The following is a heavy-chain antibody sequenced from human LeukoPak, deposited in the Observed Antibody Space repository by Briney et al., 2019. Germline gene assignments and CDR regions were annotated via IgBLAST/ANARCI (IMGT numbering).Heavy chain of an antibody. CDR1: RFTFSSYA. CDR3: VKDGSGSYYTYYFDY. Sequence: GGSLRLSCAASRFTFSSYAMSWVRQAPGKGLEWVSAISGSGGRTYYADPVKGRFTISRDNSKNTLYLQMSSLRAGDTAVYYCVKDGSGSYYTYYFDYWGQGTLVTVSS. J-gene: IGHJ4*02. D-gene: IGHD3-10*01. V-gene: IGHV3-23*01. CDR2: ISGSGGRT.